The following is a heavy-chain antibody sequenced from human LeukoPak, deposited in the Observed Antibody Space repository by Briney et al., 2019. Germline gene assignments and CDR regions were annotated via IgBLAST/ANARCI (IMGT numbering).Heavy chain of an antibody. CDR1: GYTFTSYY. V-gene: IGHV1-46*01. CDR3: AREDSLYVTPFDY. Sequence: ASVKVSCKASGYTFTSYYMHWVRQAPGQGLEWMGIINPSGGSTSYAQRFQGRVTMTRDTSTSTVYTELSSLRSEDTAVYYCAREDSLYVTPFDYWGQGTLVTVSS. CDR2: INPSGGST. J-gene: IGHJ4*02. D-gene: IGHD5/OR15-5a*01.